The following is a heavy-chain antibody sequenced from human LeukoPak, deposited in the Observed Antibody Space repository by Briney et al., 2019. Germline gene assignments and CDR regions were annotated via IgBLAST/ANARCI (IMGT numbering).Heavy chain of an antibody. J-gene: IGHJ4*02. CDR2: INHSGST. CDR3: AADSSSRDY. D-gene: IGHD6-6*01. V-gene: IGHV4-34*01. Sequence: NSSETLSLTCAVYGGSFSGYYWSWIRQPPGKGLEWIGEINHSGSTNYNPSLKSRVHISVDTSKNQFSLKLGSVTAADTAVYYCAADSSSRDYWGQGTLVTVSS. CDR1: GGSFSGYY.